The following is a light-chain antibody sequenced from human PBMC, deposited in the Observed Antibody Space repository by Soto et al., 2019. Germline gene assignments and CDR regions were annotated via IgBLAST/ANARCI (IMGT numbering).Light chain of an antibody. CDR1: SGHSNYA. Sequence: QSVLTQSPSASASLGASVKLTCTLSSGHSNYAIAWHQQQSEKGPRYLMKLNSGGSHSKGDGIPDRFPGSSSGAERYLTITSLQSEDEADYYCQTWGSGIVVFGGGTKLTVL. V-gene: IGLV4-69*01. CDR3: QTWGSGIVV. J-gene: IGLJ2*01. CDR2: LNSGGSH.